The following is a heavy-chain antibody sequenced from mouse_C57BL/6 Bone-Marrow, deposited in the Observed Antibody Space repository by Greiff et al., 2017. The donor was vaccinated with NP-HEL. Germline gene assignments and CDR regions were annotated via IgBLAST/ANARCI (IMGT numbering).Heavy chain of an antibody. CDR1: EYAFPSHD. Sequence: EVQLQQSGGGLVQPGDSLKLSCESNEYAFPSHDMSWVRKTPEKRLELVAAINSDGGSTYYPDTMERRFIISRDNTKKTLYLQMSSLRSEDTALYYCARPIVTFWFAYWGQGTLVTVSA. D-gene: IGHD2-5*01. CDR2: INSDGGST. V-gene: IGHV5-2*01. CDR3: ARPIVTFWFAY. J-gene: IGHJ3*01.